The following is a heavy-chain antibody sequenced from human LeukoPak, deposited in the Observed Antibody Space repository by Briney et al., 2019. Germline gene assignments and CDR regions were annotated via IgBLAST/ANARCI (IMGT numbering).Heavy chain of an antibody. CDR1: GFSLNTGGVG. CDR3: AHTLHVNFGFDS. CDR2: IYWDDDK. Sequence: SGPTLVKPTQTLTLTCTFSGFSLNTGGVGVGWIRQPPGKALEWLALIYWDDDKHYSTSLKSRLTVTKDTSKNQVVLTMTNMDPVDTATYYCAHTLHVNFGFDSWGQGALVTVSS. J-gene: IGHJ4*02. V-gene: IGHV2-5*02. D-gene: IGHD1-20*01.